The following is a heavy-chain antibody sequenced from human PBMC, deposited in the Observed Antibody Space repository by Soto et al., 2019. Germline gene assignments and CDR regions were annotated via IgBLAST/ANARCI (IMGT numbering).Heavy chain of an antibody. D-gene: IGHD6-6*01. J-gene: IGHJ5*02. CDR2: TSHDGTNK. CDR1: GFTFSSYA. V-gene: IGHV3-30-3*01. Sequence: PGGSLRFSCAASGFTFSSYAMHWVRQAPGKGLEWVAVTSHDGTNKYYADSVKGRFTISRDNSKNTLYLQMNSLRAEDTAVYYCARAKRTRDWAAVKYSSSSAGWFDPWGQGTLVTVSS. CDR3: ARAKRTRDWAAVKYSSSSAGWFDP.